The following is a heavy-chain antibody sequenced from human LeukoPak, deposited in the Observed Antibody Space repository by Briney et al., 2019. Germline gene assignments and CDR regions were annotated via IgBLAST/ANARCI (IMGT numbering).Heavy chain of an antibody. CDR1: GFTFSSYA. J-gene: IGHJ4*02. D-gene: IGHD2-2*01. V-gene: IGHV3-23*01. CDR2: ISGSGGST. Sequence: GGSLRLSCAASGFTFSSYAMSWVRQAPGKGLEWVSAISGSGGSTYYADSVKGRFTISRDNSKNTLYLQVNSLRAEDTAVYYCAKDQYQWYYFDYWGQGTLVTVSS. CDR3: AKDQYQWYYFDY.